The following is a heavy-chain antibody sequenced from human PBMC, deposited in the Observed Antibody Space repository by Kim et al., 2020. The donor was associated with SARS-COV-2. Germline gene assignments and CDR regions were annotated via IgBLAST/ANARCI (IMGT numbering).Heavy chain of an antibody. V-gene: IGHV3-7*01. D-gene: IGHD2-21*02. J-gene: IGHJ4*02. CDR3: ARFCGGGDCHFDY. Sequence: GGSLRLSCAASGFTFSSYWMSWVRQAPGKGLEWVANIKQDGSEKYYVDSVKGRFTISRDNAENSLYLQMNSLRAEDTAVYYCARFCGGGDCHFDYWGQGTLVTVSS. CDR1: GFTFSSYW. CDR2: IKQDGSEK.